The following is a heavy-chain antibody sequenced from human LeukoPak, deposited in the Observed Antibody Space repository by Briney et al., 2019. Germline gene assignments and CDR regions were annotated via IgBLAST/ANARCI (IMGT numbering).Heavy chain of an antibody. Sequence: GSSVKVSCKASGGTFSSYAISWVRQAPGQGLEWMGGVIPSFGTANYAQKFQGRVTITADESTSTAYMELSSLRSEDTAVYYCARPYCSSTSCYGDYYYGMDVWGQGTTVTVSS. D-gene: IGHD2-2*01. CDR3: ARPYCSSTSCYGDYYYGMDV. J-gene: IGHJ6*02. V-gene: IGHV1-69*01. CDR1: GGTFSSYA. CDR2: VIPSFGTA.